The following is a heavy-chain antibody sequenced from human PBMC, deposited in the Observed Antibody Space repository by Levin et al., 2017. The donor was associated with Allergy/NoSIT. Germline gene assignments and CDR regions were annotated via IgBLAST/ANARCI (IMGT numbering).Heavy chain of an antibody. CDR1: GFPFSNYA. V-gene: IGHV3-23*01. Sequence: GGSLRLSCSASGFPFSNYAMNWVRQAPGKGLEWVADISGGSVSRNYADSVKGRFTVSRDNSKNTVFLHMNDLRVEDTATYSCAKAARRPTADYFDYWGRGTLVIVSS. CDR2: ISGGSVSR. CDR3: AKAARRPTADYFDY. J-gene: IGHJ4*02.